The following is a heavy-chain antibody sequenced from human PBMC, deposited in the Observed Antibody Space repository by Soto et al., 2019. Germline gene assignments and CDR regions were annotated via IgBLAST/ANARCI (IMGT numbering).Heavy chain of an antibody. D-gene: IGHD2-8*01. CDR2: IYYSGST. Sequence: QVQLQESGPGLVKPSQTLSLTCTVSGGSFSSGDYYWSCIRQPPGKGLEWIGYIYYSGSTYYNPSLKSRATISVDTSKNSFSLKLSFVTAAATAVYYCARVATAYCTSGLCPLFDYWGQGTLVTVSS. V-gene: IGHV4-30-4*01. CDR1: GGSFSSGDYY. J-gene: IGHJ4*02. CDR3: ARVATAYCTSGLCPLFDY.